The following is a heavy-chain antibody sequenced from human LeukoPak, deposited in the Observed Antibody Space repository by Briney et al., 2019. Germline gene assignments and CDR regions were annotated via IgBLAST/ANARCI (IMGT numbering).Heavy chain of an antibody. V-gene: IGHV3-74*01. CDR1: GFTFSSYW. J-gene: IGHJ4*02. CDR3: ARVWVTTRPDY. CDR2: INSDGSST. D-gene: IGHD4-17*01. Sequence: GGSLRLSCAASGFTFSSYWMDWVGHAPGKGLVWVSRINSDGSSTSYADSVKGRFAISRDNAKNSLYLQMNGLRAEDAAVYYCARVWVTTRPDYWGQGTLDTVSS.